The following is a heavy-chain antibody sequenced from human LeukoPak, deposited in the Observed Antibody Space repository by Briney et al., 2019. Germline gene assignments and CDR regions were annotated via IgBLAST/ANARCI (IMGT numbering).Heavy chain of an antibody. CDR1: GGSISSYY. Sequence: PSETLSLTCTVSGGSISSYYWSWIWQPPGKGLEWIGYIYYSGSTNYNPSLKSRVTISVDTSKNQFSLKLSSVTAADTAVYYCASFLPKGYYFDYWGQGTLVTVSS. V-gene: IGHV4-59*08. J-gene: IGHJ4*02. D-gene: IGHD3-3*01. CDR3: ASFLPKGYYFDY. CDR2: IYYSGST.